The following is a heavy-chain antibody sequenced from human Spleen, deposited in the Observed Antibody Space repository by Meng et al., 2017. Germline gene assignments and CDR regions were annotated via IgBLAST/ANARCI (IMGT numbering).Heavy chain of an antibody. V-gene: IGHV4-34*01. CDR3: ARGPTTMAHDFDY. J-gene: IGHJ4*02. Sequence: QGHQQEWGAGRLKPSETLSPTCVVSGGSFSDYYWSWIRQPPGKGLEWIGEINHSGSTNYNPSLESRATISVDTSQNNLSLKLSSVTAADSAVYYCARGPTTMAHDFDYWGQGTLVTASS. CDR1: GGSFSDYY. D-gene: IGHD4-11*01. CDR2: INHSGST.